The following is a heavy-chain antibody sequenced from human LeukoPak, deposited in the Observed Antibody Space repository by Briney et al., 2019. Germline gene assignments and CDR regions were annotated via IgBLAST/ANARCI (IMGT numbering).Heavy chain of an antibody. CDR2: MNPNSGNT. J-gene: IGHJ3*02. V-gene: IGHV1-8*01. CDR3: AREAPDYYDSSGSTLRAFDI. Sequence: ASVKVSCKASGYTFTSYGINWVRQATGQGLEWMGWMNPNSGNTGYAQKFQGRVTMTRNTSISTAYMELSSLRSEDTAVYYCAREAPDYYDSSGSTLRAFDIWGQGTMVTVSS. CDR1: GYTFTSYG. D-gene: IGHD3-22*01.